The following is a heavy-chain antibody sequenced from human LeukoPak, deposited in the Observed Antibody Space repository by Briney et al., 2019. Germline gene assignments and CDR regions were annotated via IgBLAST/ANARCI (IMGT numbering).Heavy chain of an antibody. CDR2: ISAYNGNT. Sequence: ASVKVSCKASGYTFTSYGISWVRQAPGQGLEWMGWISAYNGNTNYAQKLQGRVTMTRDTSISTAYMDLSGLRSDDTAVYFCTRGPRNDPWGQGTLVTVSS. J-gene: IGHJ5*02. CDR1: GYTFTSYG. V-gene: IGHV1-18*01. CDR3: TRGPRNDP. D-gene: IGHD1-14*01.